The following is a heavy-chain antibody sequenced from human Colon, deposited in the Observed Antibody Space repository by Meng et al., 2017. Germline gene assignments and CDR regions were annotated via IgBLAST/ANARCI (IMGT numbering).Heavy chain of an antibody. D-gene: IGHD3-22*01. J-gene: IGHJ5*02. CDR2: IDGSGDRT. V-gene: IGHV3-23*04. CDR3: AKDKANYYPNWFHP. CDR1: GFTFNNFA. Sequence: EVQLVESGGGLVQPGGSLRLSCAASGFTFNNFAMNWVRQAPGQGLVWVSAIDGSGDRTYYADSVKGRFTISRDNSKNTVYLEMKRLGADDTAIYYCAKDKANYYPNWFHPWGQGTLVTVSS.